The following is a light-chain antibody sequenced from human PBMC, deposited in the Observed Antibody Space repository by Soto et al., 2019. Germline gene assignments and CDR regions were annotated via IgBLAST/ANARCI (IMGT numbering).Light chain of an antibody. J-gene: IGKJ5*01. CDR3: MQSLQDVT. CDR2: LGS. CDR1: QSLLYTNGYNY. Sequence: IVIIQSPLSLPVTPLYSSSISFMHMQSLLYTNGYNYLDWYLQKPGQSPQLLIYLGSNRAPGVPDRFSGSGSGTDFKLKISRVEAEDVGVYYCMQSLQDVTFGQGTRLEIK. V-gene: IGKV2-28*01.